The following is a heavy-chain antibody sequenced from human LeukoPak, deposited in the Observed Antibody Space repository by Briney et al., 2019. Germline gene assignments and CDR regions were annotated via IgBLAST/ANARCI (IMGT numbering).Heavy chain of an antibody. J-gene: IGHJ3*02. CDR1: GGSFSGYY. CDR3: ARVMMGLFDI. CDR2: INHSGST. V-gene: IGHV4-34*01. D-gene: IGHD3-16*01. Sequence: SETLSLTCAVYGGSFSGYYWSWIRQPPGKGLEWIGEINHSGSTNYNPSLKSRVTISVDTSKNQFSLKLSSVTAADTAVYYCARVMMGLFDIWGQGTMVTVSS.